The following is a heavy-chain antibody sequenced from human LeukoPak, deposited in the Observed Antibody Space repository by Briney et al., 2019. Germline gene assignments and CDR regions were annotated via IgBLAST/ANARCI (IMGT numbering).Heavy chain of an antibody. CDR1: GYTFTGYY. V-gene: IGHV1-2*06. CDR3: ARDRAGSSGWYGEALGY. CDR2: INPNSGGT. Sequence: ASVKVSCKASGYTFTGYYMHWVRQAPGQGLEWMGRINPNSGGTNYAQKFQGRVTMTRDTSISTAYMELSRLRSDDTAVYYCARDRAGSSGWYGEALGYWGQGTLVTVSP. D-gene: IGHD6-19*01. J-gene: IGHJ4*02.